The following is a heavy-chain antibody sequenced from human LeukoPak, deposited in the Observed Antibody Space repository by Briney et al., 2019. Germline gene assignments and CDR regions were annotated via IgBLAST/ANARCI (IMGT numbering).Heavy chain of an antibody. J-gene: IGHJ4*02. D-gene: IGHD3-22*01. Sequence: GGSLRLSCAASGFTFSSYGLHWVRQAPGKGLEWVAVISYDGSNKYYADSVKGRFTISRDNSKNTLYLQMNSLRAEDTAVYYCAHGSGLIDYWGQGTLVTVSS. V-gene: IGHV3-30*03. CDR1: GFTFSSYG. CDR3: AHGSGLIDY. CDR2: ISYDGSNK.